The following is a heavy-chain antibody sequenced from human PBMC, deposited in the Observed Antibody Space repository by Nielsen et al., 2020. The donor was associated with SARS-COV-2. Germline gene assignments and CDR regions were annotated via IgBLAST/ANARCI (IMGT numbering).Heavy chain of an antibody. CDR2: ISWNSGSI. CDR3: AKDLSPFGGTFDY. CDR1: GFTFDDYA. V-gene: IGHV3-9*01. D-gene: IGHD1-26*01. J-gene: IGHJ4*02. Sequence: GGSLRLSCAASGFTFDDYAMHWVRQAPGKGLEWVSGISWNSGSIGYADSVKGRFTISRDNAKNSLYLQMNSLRAEDTALYYCAKDLSPFGGTFDYWGQGTLVTVSS.